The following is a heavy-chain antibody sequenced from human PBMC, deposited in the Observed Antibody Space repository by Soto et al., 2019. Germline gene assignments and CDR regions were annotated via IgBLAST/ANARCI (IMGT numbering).Heavy chain of an antibody. CDR3: AKPQLRGYYDSSGYDSFDY. CDR2: ISAYNGNT. D-gene: IGHD3-22*01. CDR1: GYTFTSYG. J-gene: IGHJ4*02. Sequence: ASVKVSCKASGYTFTSYGISWVRQAPGQGLEWMGWISAYNGNTNFAQKLQGRVTMTTDTSTSTAYMELRSLRSDDTAVYYCAKPQLRGYYDSSGYDSFDYWGQGTLVTVSS. V-gene: IGHV1-18*01.